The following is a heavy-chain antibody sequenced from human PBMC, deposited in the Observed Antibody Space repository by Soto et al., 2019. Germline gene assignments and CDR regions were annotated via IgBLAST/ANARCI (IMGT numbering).Heavy chain of an antibody. V-gene: IGHV4-34*01. D-gene: IGHD3-9*01. Sequence: SETLSLTCAVYGGSFSGYYWSWIRQPPGKGLEWIGEINHSGSTNYNPSLKSRVTISVDTSKNQFSLKLSSVTAADTAVYYCARGRLRYFDWLGGYFDYWGQGTLVTVSS. CDR3: ARGRLRYFDWLGGYFDY. J-gene: IGHJ4*02. CDR1: GGSFSGYY. CDR2: INHSGST.